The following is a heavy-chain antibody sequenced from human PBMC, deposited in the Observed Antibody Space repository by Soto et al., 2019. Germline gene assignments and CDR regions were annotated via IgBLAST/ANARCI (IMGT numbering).Heavy chain of an antibody. D-gene: IGHD6-19*01. J-gene: IGHJ6*02. CDR2: IIPIFGTA. V-gene: IGHV1-69*13. CDR3: ARIAVAGTDYYYYGMDV. CDR1: GGTFSSYA. Sequence: SVKVSCKASGGTFSSYAISWVRQPPGQGLEWMGGIIPIFGTANYAQKFQGRVTITADESTSTAYMALSSLRSEDTAVYYCARIAVAGTDYYYYGMDVWGQGTTVTVSS.